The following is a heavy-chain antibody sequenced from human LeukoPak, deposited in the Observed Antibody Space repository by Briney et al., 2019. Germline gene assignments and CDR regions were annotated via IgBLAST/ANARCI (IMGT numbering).Heavy chain of an antibody. J-gene: IGHJ5*02. V-gene: IGHV1-18*01. D-gene: IGHD2-2*01. CDR1: GYTFTSYG. CDR2: ISAYNGNT. CDR3: ARTWYRLLPTNWFDP. Sequence: GASVKVSCKASGYTFTSYGISWVRQAPGQGLEWMGWISAYNGNTNYAQKLQGRVTMTTDTSTSTAYMELRSLRSDDTAVYYCARTWYRLLPTNWFDPWGQGTLVTVSS.